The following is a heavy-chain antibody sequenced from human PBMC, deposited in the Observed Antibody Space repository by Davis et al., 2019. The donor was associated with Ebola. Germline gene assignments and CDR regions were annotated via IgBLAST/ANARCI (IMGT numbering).Heavy chain of an antibody. CDR3: AERGGSV. V-gene: IGHV4-59*11. CDR2: IHYSGST. J-gene: IGHJ4*02. CDR1: GGSISRHY. Sequence: PSETLSLTCTVSGGSISRHYWSWIRQPPGKGLEWIGSIHYSGSTSYNPSLKSRVTIPVATSKNQFALKLSSLSAADTAVYYCAERGGSVWGQGTLVTVSS. D-gene: IGHD3-16*01.